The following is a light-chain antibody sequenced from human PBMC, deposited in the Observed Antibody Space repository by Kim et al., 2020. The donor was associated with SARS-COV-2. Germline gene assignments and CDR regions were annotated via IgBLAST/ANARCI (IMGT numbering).Light chain of an antibody. CDR3: QQYGSSPYT. Sequence: LSPGERAPLSCRASQSVSSSSLAWYQQKPGQAPRLLIYGASSRATGIPDRFSGSGSGTDFTLTISRLEPEDFAVYYCQQYGSSPYTFGQGTKLEI. CDR2: GAS. V-gene: IGKV3-20*01. CDR1: QSVSSSS. J-gene: IGKJ2*01.